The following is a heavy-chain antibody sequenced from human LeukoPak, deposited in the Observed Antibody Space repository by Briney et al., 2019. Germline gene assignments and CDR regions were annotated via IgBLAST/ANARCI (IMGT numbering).Heavy chain of an antibody. Sequence: GGSLRLSCVASGFTFSSFWLHWVRHAPGKGLVWVSRIDTDGSSTNYADSVKGRFTISRDNAKNTLYLQMNSLRAEDTAVYYCATQQRYGLDVWGQGTTVTVSS. D-gene: IGHD6-13*01. CDR3: ATQQRYGLDV. CDR2: IDTDGSST. J-gene: IGHJ6*02. CDR1: GFTFSSFW. V-gene: IGHV3-74*01.